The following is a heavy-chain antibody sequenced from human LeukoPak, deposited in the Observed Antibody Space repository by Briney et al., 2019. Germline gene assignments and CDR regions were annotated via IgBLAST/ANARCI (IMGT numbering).Heavy chain of an antibody. CDR1: GGSISSGSYS. J-gene: IGHJ6*03. CDR3: AREGRYDYGDRRGYYYYMDF. Sequence: SETLSLTCIVSGGSISSGSYSWSWIRQPAGKGLEWIGRIYTSGSTDYNPSLKSRVTISLDTSKNQFSLKVTSVTAADTAMYYCAREGRYDYGDRRGYYYYMDFWGKGTTVTISS. V-gene: IGHV4-61*02. D-gene: IGHD4-17*01. CDR2: IYTSGST.